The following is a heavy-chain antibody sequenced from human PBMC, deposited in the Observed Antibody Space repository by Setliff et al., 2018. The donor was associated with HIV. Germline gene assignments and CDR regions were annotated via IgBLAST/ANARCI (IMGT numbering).Heavy chain of an antibody. J-gene: IGHJ6*03. CDR1: GGTFSSYA. CDR3: VRGEGASGFHNYYYIDV. CDR2: IIPIFGTA. D-gene: IGHD3-10*01. V-gene: IGHV1-69*06. Sequence: ASVKVSCKASGGTFSSYAISWVRQAPGQGLEWMGRIIPIFGTANYAQKFQGRVTITADKSTSTAYMELSSLRSEDTAVYYCVRGEGASGFHNYYYIDVWGKGTTVTVSS.